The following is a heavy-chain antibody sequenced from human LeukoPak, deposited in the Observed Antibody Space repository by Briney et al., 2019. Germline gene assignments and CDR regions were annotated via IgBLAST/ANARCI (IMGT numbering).Heavy chain of an antibody. J-gene: IGHJ4*02. D-gene: IGHD6-19*01. CDR1: GCTFSSYA. CDR2: ISGSGGST. Sequence: RAGGSLRLSCAASGCTFSSYAMSWVRQAPGKGLEWVSAISGSGGSTYYADSVKGRFTISRDNSKNTLYLQMNSLRAEDTAVYYCAKDITPYSSGWSYYFDYWGQGTLVTVSS. CDR3: AKDITPYSSGWSYYFDY. V-gene: IGHV3-23*01.